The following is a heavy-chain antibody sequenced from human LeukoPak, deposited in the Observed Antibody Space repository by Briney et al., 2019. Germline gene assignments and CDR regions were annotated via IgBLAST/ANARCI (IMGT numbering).Heavy chain of an antibody. Sequence: GGSQRLSCRASGFTFGDYGMSWFRQAPGKGLEWVSHIRSKAYGGTTEYATSVKGKFIISRDDSKSIAHLQMSSLKTEDTAVYYCTRGYDSSGWLFDYWGQGTLVTVSS. CDR2: IRSKAYGGTT. D-gene: IGHD6-19*01. CDR1: GFTFGDYG. V-gene: IGHV3-49*03. J-gene: IGHJ4*02. CDR3: TRGYDSSGWLFDY.